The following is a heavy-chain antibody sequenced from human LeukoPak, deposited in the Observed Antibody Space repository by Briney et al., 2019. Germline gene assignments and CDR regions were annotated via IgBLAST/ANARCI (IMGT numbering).Heavy chain of an antibody. CDR1: GYSISSGYY. CDR3: ARLSQLWFGELLPFVDY. Sequence: ASETLSLTCAVSGYSISSGYYWGWIRQPPGKGLEWIGGIYHSGSTYYNPSLKSRVTISVDTSKNQFSLKLSSVTAADTAVYYCARLSQLWFGELLPFVDYWGQGTLVTVSS. CDR2: IYHSGST. J-gene: IGHJ4*02. V-gene: IGHV4-38-2*01. D-gene: IGHD3-10*01.